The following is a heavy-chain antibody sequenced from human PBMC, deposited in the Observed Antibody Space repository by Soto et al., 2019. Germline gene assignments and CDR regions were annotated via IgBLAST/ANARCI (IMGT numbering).Heavy chain of an antibody. CDR2: IYYSGST. V-gene: IGHV4-39*07. CDR1: GGSISSGGYY. J-gene: IGHJ6*02. Sequence: PSETLSLTCTVSGGSISSGGYYWSWIRQPPGKGLEWIGSIYYSGSTYYNPSLKSRVTISVDTSKNQFSLKLSSVTAADTAVYYCAGRDSFRYYYYGMDVWGQGTTVTVSS. D-gene: IGHD3-16*02. CDR3: AGRDSFRYYYYGMDV.